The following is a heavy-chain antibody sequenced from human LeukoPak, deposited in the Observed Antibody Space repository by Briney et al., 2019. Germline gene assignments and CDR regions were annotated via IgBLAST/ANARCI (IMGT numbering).Heavy chain of an antibody. CDR3: ARDGLMSGYDPSYFDY. CDR1: GFTFSAYW. D-gene: IGHD3-3*01. V-gene: IGHV3-21*01. Sequence: GGSLRLSCAASGFTFSAYWMSWVRQAPGKGLEWVSSISSSSSYIYYADSVKGRFTISRDNAKNSLHLQMNSLRAEDTAVYYCARDGLMSGYDPSYFDYWGQGTLVTVSS. CDR2: ISSSSSYI. J-gene: IGHJ4*02.